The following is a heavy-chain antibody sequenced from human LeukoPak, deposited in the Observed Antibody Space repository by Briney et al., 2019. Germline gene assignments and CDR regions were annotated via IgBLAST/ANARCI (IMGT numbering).Heavy chain of an antibody. J-gene: IGHJ4*02. CDR3: ARSIFGVVISDY. CDR1: GYTFTSYY. V-gene: IGHV1-46*01. D-gene: IGHD3-3*01. Sequence: ASVKVSCKAFGYTFTSYYMHWVRQAPGQGLGWMGQGRVTMTRDTSTSTVYMELSSLRSEDTAVYYCARSIFGVVISDYWGQGTLVTVSS.